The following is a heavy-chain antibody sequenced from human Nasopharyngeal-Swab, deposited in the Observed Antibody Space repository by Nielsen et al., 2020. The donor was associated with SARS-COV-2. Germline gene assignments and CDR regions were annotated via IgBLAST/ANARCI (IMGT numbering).Heavy chain of an antibody. V-gene: IGHV4-4*02. J-gene: IGHJ4*02. CDR2: IYHSGST. CDR3: ARVRTGIWDY. Sequence: RQPPGKGLEWIGEIYHSGSTNYNPPLKSRVTISVDKSKNQFSLKLSSVTAADTAVYYCARVRTGIWDYWGQGTLVTVSS. D-gene: IGHD1-14*01.